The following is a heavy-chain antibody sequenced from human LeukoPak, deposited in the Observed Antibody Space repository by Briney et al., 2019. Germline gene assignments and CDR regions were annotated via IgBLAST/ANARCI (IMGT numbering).Heavy chain of an antibody. CDR1: GFTVSNNY. Sequence: AGRSLRLSCAASGFTVSNNYMSWVRQAPGKGLEWVSGINWNGGSTGYADSVKGRFTISTDNANNSLYLQMNSLRAEDTAVYYCARSLRNAFDIWDQGTMVTVSS. V-gene: IGHV3-20*04. CDR2: INWNGGST. CDR3: ARSLRNAFDI. J-gene: IGHJ3*02. D-gene: IGHD3-3*01.